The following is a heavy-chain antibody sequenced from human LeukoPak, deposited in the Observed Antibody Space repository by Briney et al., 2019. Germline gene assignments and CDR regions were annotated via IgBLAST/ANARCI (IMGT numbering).Heavy chain of an antibody. CDR2: SYHSGST. Sequence: PSETLSLTCAVSGYSISSGYYWGWIRQPPGKGLEWIGSSYHSGSTYYNPSLKSRVTISVDTSKNQFSLKLSSVTAADTAVYYCARALDYGDYPFDYWGQGTLVTVSS. CDR1: GYSISSGYY. V-gene: IGHV4-38-2*01. J-gene: IGHJ4*02. D-gene: IGHD4-17*01. CDR3: ARALDYGDYPFDY.